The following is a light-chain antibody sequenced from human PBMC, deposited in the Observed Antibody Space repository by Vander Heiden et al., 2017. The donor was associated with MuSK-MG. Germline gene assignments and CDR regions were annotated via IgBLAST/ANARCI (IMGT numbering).Light chain of an antibody. Sequence: DIQMTQSPSSLSASVGDRVTITCRASQSISSYLNWYQQKPGKAPKLLIYAASSLQSGVPSRFSGSGSGTDFTLTISMLQPEDFTTYYCQQSYSTAPTFGQGTKVEIK. V-gene: IGKV1-39*01. CDR1: QSISSY. J-gene: IGKJ1*01. CDR2: AAS. CDR3: QQSYSTAPT.